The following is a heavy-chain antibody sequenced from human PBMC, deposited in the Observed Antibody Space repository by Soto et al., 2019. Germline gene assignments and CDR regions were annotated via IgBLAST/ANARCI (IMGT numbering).Heavy chain of an antibody. D-gene: IGHD3-3*01. CDR2: IDDTGST. V-gene: IGHV4-59*01. J-gene: IGHJ6*03. CDR3: ARGVLEWLLRDSYYYYMDV. CDR1: GDSISSSY. Sequence: SETLSLTCTVSGDSISSSYWNWIRQAPGKGLEWIGYIDDTGSTNYNPSLKSRVTLSVDPSNNQYSLKLSSVTAADTAVYYCARGVLEWLLRDSYYYYMDVWGKGTTVTLSS.